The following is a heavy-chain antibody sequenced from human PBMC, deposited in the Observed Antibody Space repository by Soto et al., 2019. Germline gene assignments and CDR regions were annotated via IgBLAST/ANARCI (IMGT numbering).Heavy chain of an antibody. CDR1: GDSVRNQY. J-gene: IGHJ3*02. Sequence: SETLSLTCTVSGDSVRNQYWSWIRRPPGRGLEWIGYIYRSGSTYYNPSLKSRVTISVDTSKNQFSLKLSSVTAADTAVYYCAGDSPDTVVVPAAIGAFDIWGQGTMVTVSS. CDR3: AGDSPDTVVVPAAIGAFDI. V-gene: IGHV4-59*06. D-gene: IGHD2-2*01. CDR2: IYRSGST.